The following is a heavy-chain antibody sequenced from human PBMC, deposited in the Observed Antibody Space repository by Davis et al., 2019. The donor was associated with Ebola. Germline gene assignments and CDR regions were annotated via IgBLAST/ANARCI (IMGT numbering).Heavy chain of an antibody. CDR1: GGSISSYY. D-gene: IGHD3-3*01. CDR2: IYYSGST. J-gene: IGHJ4*02. Sequence: PSETLSLTCTVSGGSISSYYWSWIRQPPGKGLEWIGYIYYSGSTNYNPSLKSRVTISVDTSKNQFSLKLSSVTAADTAVYYCARDGYDFWSGYYSYYFDYWGQGTLVTVSS. CDR3: ARDGYDFWSGYYSYYFDY. V-gene: IGHV4-59*01.